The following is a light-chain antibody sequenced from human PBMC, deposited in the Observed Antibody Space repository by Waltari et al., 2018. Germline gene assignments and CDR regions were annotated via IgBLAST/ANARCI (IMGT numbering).Light chain of an antibody. CDR2: DVS. CDR1: SSYGGGYNS. CDR3: SSYTTSTTL. J-gene: IGLJ2*01. V-gene: IGLV2-14*01. Sequence: QSALTQPASVSGSPGQSITISCTCTSSYGGGYNSFSWYQQHPGKAPKLIIYDVSQRPSGVSNRFSASKSGNTASLAISGLQAEDEADYYCSSYTTSTTLFGGGTKLTVL.